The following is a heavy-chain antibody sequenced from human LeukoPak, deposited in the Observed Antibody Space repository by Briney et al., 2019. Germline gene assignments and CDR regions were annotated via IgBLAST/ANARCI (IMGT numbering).Heavy chain of an antibody. V-gene: IGHV4-38-2*01. CDR1: SYSISSGYS. Sequence: SETLSLTCAVSSYSISSGYSWGWIRQPPGKGPEWIGNIYVSGSTYYNLSLKSRVTISIDMSKNLFSLKLISVTAADTAVYRCAKTDYGDYGGFNSWGQGTMVTVSS. D-gene: IGHD4-17*01. CDR2: IYVSGST. J-gene: IGHJ3*01. CDR3: AKTDYGDYGGFNS.